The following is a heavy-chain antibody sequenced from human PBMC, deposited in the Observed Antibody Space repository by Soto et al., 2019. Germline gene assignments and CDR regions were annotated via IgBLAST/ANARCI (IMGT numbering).Heavy chain of an antibody. D-gene: IGHD3-3*01. J-gene: IGHJ5*02. CDR2: IYYSGST. CDR1: GGSISSYY. CDR3: ARHTIFGVVPNWFDP. Sequence: SETLSLTCSVSGGSISSYYWSWIRQPPGKGLEWIGYIYYSGSTNYNPSLKSRVTISVDTSKNQFSLKLSSVTAADTAVYYCARHTIFGVVPNWFDPWGQGTLVTVSS. V-gene: IGHV4-59*01.